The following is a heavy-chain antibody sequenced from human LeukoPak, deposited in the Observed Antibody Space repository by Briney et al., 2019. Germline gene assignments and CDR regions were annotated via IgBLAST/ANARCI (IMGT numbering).Heavy chain of an antibody. CDR1: GGSISSYY. CDR2: IFYSGST. V-gene: IGHV4-59*12. CDR3: ARDCSSTSCYIWFDP. D-gene: IGHD2-2*02. Sequence: PSETLSLTCTVSGGSISSYYWSWIRQPPGKGLEWIGYIFYSGSTNYNPSLKSRVTISVDTSKNQFSLKLSSVTAADTAVYYCARDCSSTSCYIWFDPWGQGTLVTVSS. J-gene: IGHJ5*02.